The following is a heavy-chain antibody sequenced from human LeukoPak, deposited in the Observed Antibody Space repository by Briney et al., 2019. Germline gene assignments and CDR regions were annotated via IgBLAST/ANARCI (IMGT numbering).Heavy chain of an antibody. Sequence: PGGSLRLSCAASGLTLNNYNMNWVRQAPGKGLEWIVYITARGVTMHADSVEGRFSISRDDAKHSVFLQMNSLRGEDTAVYHCVREKSVGDYWYFDHWGRGTQVTVSS. J-gene: IGHJ2*01. V-gene: IGHV3-48*03. CDR1: GLTLNNYN. CDR2: ITARGVTM. CDR3: VREKSVGDYWYFDH. D-gene: IGHD1-26*01.